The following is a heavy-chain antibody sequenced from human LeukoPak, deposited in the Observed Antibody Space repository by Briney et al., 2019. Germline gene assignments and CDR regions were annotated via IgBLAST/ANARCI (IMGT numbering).Heavy chain of an antibody. D-gene: IGHD5-24*01. V-gene: IGHV3-7*01. CDR3: ARDRRGRWLQFGNFDY. J-gene: IGHJ4*02. CDR2: IKQDGSEK. Sequence: PGGSLRLSCAASGFTFSSYWMSWVRQAPGKGLEWVANIKQDGSEKYYVDSVKGRFTISRDNAKNSLYLQMNSLRAEDTAVYYCARDRRGRWLQFGNFDYWGQGTLVTVSS. CDR1: GFTFSSYW.